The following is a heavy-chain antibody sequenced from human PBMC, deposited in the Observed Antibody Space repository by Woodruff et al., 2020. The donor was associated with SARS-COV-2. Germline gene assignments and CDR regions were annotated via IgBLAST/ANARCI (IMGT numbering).Heavy chain of an antibody. J-gene: IGHJ4*02. D-gene: IGHD4-17*01. Sequence: VGRIKRKTDGGATDYAAPVKGRFTISRDDSKNTLYLHMNSLKTEDTAVYYCTTDLHDYGDRDYWGQGTLVTVSS. CDR2: IKRKTDGGAT. CDR3: TTDLHDYGDRDY. V-gene: IGHV3-15*01.